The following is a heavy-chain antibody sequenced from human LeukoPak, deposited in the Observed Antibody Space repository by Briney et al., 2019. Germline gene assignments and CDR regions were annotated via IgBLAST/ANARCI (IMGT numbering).Heavy chain of an antibody. CDR1: GFTVSSNY. V-gene: IGHV3-66*01. CDR3: ARTYYDILTGYNPYFDY. Sequence: PGGSLRLSCAASGFTVSSNYMNWVRQAPGKGLEWVSVIYSGGSTYYADSVKGRFTISRDNAKNSLYLQMNSLRAEDTAVYYCARTYYDILTGYNPYFDYWGQGILVTVSS. J-gene: IGHJ4*02. D-gene: IGHD3-9*01. CDR2: IYSGGST.